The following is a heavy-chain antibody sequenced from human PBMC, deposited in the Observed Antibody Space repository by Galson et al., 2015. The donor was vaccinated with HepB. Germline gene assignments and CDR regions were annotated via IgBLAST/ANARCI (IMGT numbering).Heavy chain of an antibody. CDR1: GFTFSSYG. D-gene: IGHD2-21*02. CDR3: AKDSRECDRKRRLDY. V-gene: IGHV3-30*18. CDR2: ITYDGSNK. J-gene: IGHJ4*02. Sequence: SLRLSCAASGFTFSSYGMHWVRQAPGKGLEWVAFITYDGSNKYYADSVKGRFTISRDNSKNTLYLQMNSLRAEDTAVYYCAKDSRECDRKRRLDYWGQGTLVTVSS.